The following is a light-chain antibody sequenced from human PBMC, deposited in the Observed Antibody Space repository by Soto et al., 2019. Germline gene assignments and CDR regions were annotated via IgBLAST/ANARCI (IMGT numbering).Light chain of an antibody. CDR1: QSVSSSY. Sequence: EIVLTQSPCTLSLSPGERATLSCRASQSVSSSYLAWYQKKPGQAPRLLIYGASSRATGIPDRFSGSGSGTDFTLTISRLEPEDFAVYYCQQYGSSSTWTFGQGTKVDIK. CDR3: QQYGSSSTWT. J-gene: IGKJ1*01. V-gene: IGKV3-20*01. CDR2: GAS.